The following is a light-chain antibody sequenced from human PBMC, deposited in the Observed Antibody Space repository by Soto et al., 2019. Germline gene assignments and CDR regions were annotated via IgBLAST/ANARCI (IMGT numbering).Light chain of an antibody. J-gene: IGKJ4*01. CDR2: GAS. CDR3: QQYYNWPLT. CDR1: QSVSSN. V-gene: IGKV3-15*01. Sequence: EIVLTQSPATLSVSPGERATLSCRASQSVSSNLAWYQLKPGQAPRLLIYGASHRATGIPARFSGSGSGTEFTLTISSLQSEDFAVYFCQQYYNWPLTFGGGTKVEIK.